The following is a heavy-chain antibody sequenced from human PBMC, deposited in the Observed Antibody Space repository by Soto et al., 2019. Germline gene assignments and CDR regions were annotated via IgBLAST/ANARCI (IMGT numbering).Heavy chain of an antibody. CDR1: GGSISSGGYS. CDR2: IYHSGST. V-gene: IGHV4-30-2*01. J-gene: IGHJ3*02. D-gene: IGHD2-21*02. CDR3: ARTGYCGGDCYSWWSGAFDI. Sequence: SETLSLTCAVSGGSISSGGYSWSWIRQPPGKGLEWIGYIYHSGSTYYNPSLKSRVTISVDRSKNQFSLKLSSVTAADTAVYYCARTGYCGGDCYSWWSGAFDIWGQGAMVTVSS.